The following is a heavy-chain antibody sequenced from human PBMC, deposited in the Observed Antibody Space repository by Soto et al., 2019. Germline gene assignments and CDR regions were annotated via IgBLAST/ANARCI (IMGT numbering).Heavy chain of an antibody. CDR2: ISAYNGNT. CDR1: GYTFTSYG. CDR3: ARDWDQIAAAGLYAEYFQH. V-gene: IGHV1-18*01. D-gene: IGHD6-13*01. Sequence: ASVKVSCKASGYTFTSYGISWVRQAPGQGLEWMGWISAYNGNTNYEQKPQGRVTMTTDTSTSTAYMELRSLRSVDTAVDYCARDWDQIAAAGLYAEYFQHWGQGTLVTVSS. J-gene: IGHJ1*01.